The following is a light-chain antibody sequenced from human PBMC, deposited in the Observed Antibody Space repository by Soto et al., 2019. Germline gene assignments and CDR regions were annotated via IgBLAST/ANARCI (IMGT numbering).Light chain of an antibody. J-gene: IGLJ1*01. Sequence: QSALTQPASVSGSPGQSITIYCTGTSSDVGSYNLVSWYQQHPGKAPKLMIYEGSKRPSGVSNRFSGSKSGNTASLTISGLQAEDEADYYCCSYTSSSTYVFGTGTKLTVL. V-gene: IGLV2-23*01. CDR1: SSDVGSYNL. CDR2: EGS. CDR3: CSYTSSSTYV.